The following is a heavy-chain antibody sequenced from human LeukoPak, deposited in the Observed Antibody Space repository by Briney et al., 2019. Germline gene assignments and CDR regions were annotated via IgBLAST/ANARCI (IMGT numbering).Heavy chain of an antibody. Sequence: GSLRLSCAASGFTFSSYAMHWVRQAPGKGLEWVAVISYDGSSKYYADSVKGRFTISRDNSKNTLYLQMNSLRAEDTAVYYCASAPARADYWGQGTLVTVSS. CDR1: GFTFSSYA. CDR3: ASAPARADY. CDR2: ISYDGSSK. V-gene: IGHV3-30-3*01. J-gene: IGHJ4*02. D-gene: IGHD6-6*01.